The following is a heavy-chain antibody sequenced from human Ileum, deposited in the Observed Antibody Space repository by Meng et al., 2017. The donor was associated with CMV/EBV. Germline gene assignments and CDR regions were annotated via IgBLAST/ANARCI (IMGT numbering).Heavy chain of an antibody. CDR2: IYFSGST. D-gene: IGHD3-16*01. Sequence: VQLQESGPGLVKPSQTLSLTCAVSGDFIRGGGFYWTWIRQPPGKALEWIGYIYFSGSTYYNPSLKSRVTISVDTAKNQFSLNFNSVTAADTAVYYCARGPGGDWFDPWGQGTLVTVSS. CDR3: ARGPGGDWFDP. V-gene: IGHV4-30-4*01. CDR1: GDFIRGGGFY. J-gene: IGHJ5*02.